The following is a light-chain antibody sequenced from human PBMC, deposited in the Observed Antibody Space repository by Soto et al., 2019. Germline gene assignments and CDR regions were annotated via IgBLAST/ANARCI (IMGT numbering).Light chain of an antibody. Sequence: EIVLTQSPVTLSLSPGERASLSCRASQSIANSLACYQQKPGQAPRLLIFGASNRATGIPDRFSGSGSGTDFTRTISRLEPEDFAVYHCQQYGGSPRTFGQGTKVDIK. J-gene: IGKJ1*01. CDR2: GAS. V-gene: IGKV3-20*01. CDR1: QSIANS. CDR3: QQYGGSPRT.